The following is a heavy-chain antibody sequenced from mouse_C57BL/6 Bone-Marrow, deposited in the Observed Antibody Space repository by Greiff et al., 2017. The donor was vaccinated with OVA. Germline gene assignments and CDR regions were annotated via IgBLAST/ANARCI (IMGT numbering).Heavy chain of an antibody. CDR2: INPGSGGT. J-gene: IGHJ4*01. CDR1: GYAFTNYL. V-gene: IGHV1-54*01. CDR3: ARRGMDY. Sequence: VQLQQSGAELVRPGTSVKVSCKASGYAFTNYLIEWVKQRPGQGLEWIGVINPGSGGTNYNEKFKGKATLTADKSSSTAYMQLLSLTSEDSAVYFCARRGMDYWGKGTSVTVSS.